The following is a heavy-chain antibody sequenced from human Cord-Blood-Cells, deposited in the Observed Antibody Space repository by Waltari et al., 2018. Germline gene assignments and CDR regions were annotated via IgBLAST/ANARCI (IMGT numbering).Heavy chain of an antibody. CDR1: GGASHSRNR. CDR2: IYHSGST. CDR3: ARVCRPPAGYFDY. J-gene: IGHJ4*02. Sequence: VQLKESGPGLAKPSGTLSLTCEIAGGASHSRNRWRWIRQPPGKGLEWIGEIYHSGSTNNNPSLKSRVTISVDKSKNQFSLKLCSVTAADTAVYYCARVCRPPAGYFDYWGQGTLVTVSS. V-gene: IGHV4-4*02. D-gene: IGHD2-2*01.